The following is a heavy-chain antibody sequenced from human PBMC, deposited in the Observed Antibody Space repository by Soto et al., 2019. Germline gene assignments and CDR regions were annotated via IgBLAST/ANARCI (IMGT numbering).Heavy chain of an antibody. Sequence: GESLKISCKGSGYSFTSYWISWVRQMPGKGLEWMGRIDPSDSYTNYSPSFQGHVTISADKSISTAYLQWSSLKASDTAMYYCARLPSGYTSDDTFDIWGQGTMVTV. J-gene: IGHJ3*02. CDR1: GYSFTSYW. CDR2: IDPSDSYT. CDR3: ARLPSGYTSDDTFDI. V-gene: IGHV5-10-1*01. D-gene: IGHD3-3*01.